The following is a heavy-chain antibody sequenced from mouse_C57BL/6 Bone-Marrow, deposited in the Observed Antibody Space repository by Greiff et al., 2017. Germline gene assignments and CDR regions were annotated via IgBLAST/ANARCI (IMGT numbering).Heavy chain of an antibody. CDR2: IYPSDSET. CDR1: GYTFTSYW. J-gene: IGHJ3*01. V-gene: IGHV1-61*01. D-gene: IGHD2-4*01. CDR3: AREITTPFAY. Sequence: VQLQESGAELVRPGSSVKLSCKASGYTFTSYWMDWVKQRPGQGLEWIGNIYPSDSETHYNQKFKDKATLTVDKSSSTAYMQLSSLTSEDSAVYYCAREITTPFAYWGQGTLVTVSA.